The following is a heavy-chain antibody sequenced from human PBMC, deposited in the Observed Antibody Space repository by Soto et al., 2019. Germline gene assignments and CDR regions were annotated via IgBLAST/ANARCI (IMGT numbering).Heavy chain of an antibody. Sequence: SETLSLTCAVSGDSISSRNWWTWVRQPPGKGLEWIASIYYSGHTYYNPSLKSRVTISVDTSKNQFSLKLSSVTAADTAVYYCAMSLWFGNTPNWFDPWGQG. CDR3: AMSLWFGNTPNWFDP. CDR2: IYYSGHT. D-gene: IGHD3-10*01. CDR1: GDSISSRNW. V-gene: IGHV4-39*01. J-gene: IGHJ5*02.